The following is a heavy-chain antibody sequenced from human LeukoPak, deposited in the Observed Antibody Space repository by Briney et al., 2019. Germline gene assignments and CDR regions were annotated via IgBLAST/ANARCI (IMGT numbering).Heavy chain of an antibody. CDR2: IYSGGST. J-gene: IGHJ3*02. V-gene: IGHV3-53*01. Sequence: GGSLRLSCAASEFSVGSNYMSWVRQAPGKGLEWVSVIYSGGSTYYADSVKGRFTISRDNSKNTLYLQMNSLRAEDTAVYYCARDLLGAFDIWGQGTMVTVSS. CDR3: ARDLLGAFDI. CDR1: EFSVGSNY.